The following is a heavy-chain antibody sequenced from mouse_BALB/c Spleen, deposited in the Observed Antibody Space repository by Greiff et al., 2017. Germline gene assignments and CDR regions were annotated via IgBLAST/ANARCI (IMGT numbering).Heavy chain of an antibody. CDR1: GYSITSDYA. J-gene: IGHJ4*01. V-gene: IGHV3-2*02. CDR3: AREHGKRAMDY. Sequence: EVKLEESGPGLVKPSQSLSLTCTVTGYSITSDYAWNWIRQFPGNKLEWMGYISYSGSTSYNPSLKSRISITRDTSKNQFFLQLNSVTTEDTATYYCAREHGKRAMDYWGQGTSVTVSS. CDR2: ISYSGST. D-gene: IGHD2-1*01.